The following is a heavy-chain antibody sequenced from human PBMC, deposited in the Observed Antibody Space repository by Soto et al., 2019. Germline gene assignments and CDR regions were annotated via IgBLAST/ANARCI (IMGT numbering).Heavy chain of an antibody. Sequence: QVQLVESGGGVVQPGRSLTLYCVASGFTFSSYAMHWVRQAPGKGLAWVAVISYDGSNKYYADSVKGRFTISRDNSKNTPYLQMNSLRAEDTAVYYCARELVDIVATSYFDYWGQGTLVTVSS. CDR2: ISYDGSNK. D-gene: IGHD5-12*01. CDR1: GFTFSSYA. CDR3: ARELVDIVATSYFDY. V-gene: IGHV3-30-3*01. J-gene: IGHJ4*02.